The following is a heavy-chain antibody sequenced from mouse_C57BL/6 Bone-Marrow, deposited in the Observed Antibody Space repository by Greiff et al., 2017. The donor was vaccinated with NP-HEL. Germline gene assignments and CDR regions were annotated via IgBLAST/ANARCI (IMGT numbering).Heavy chain of an antibody. V-gene: IGHV5-17*01. CDR3: GWLLWFAY. CDR1: GFTFSDYG. CDR2: ISSCSSTI. Sequence: EVMLVESGGGLVKPGGSLKLSCAASGFTFSDYGMHWVRQAPEKGLEWVAYISSCSSTIYYADTVKGRFTISRDNAKNPLFLQMTSQRSEDTAMYYCGWLLWFAYWGQGTLVTVSA. D-gene: IGHD1-1*01. J-gene: IGHJ3*01.